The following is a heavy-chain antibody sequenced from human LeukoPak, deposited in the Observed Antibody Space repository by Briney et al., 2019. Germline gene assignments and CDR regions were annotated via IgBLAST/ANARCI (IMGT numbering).Heavy chain of an antibody. Sequence: SETLSLTCAVYGGSFSGYYWSWIRQPPGKGLEWIGEINHSGSTNYNPSLKSRVTISVDTSKNQFSLKLSSVTAADTAVYYCARGPDYCSGGSCYLGAPKYFQHWGQGTLVTVSS. V-gene: IGHV4-34*01. CDR2: INHSGST. CDR1: GGSFSGYY. J-gene: IGHJ1*01. D-gene: IGHD2-15*01. CDR3: ARGPDYCSGGSCYLGAPKYFQH.